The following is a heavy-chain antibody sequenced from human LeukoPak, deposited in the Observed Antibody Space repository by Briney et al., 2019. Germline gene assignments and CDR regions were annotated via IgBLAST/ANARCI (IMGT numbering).Heavy chain of an antibody. CDR3: AKVGTWELQRVFEN. V-gene: IGHV3-7*01. J-gene: IGHJ4*02. CDR2: VGRDGSEK. D-gene: IGHD1-26*01. CDR1: GFTFSDYW. Sequence: GGSLRLSCAASGFTFSDYWMTWVRQVPGKGLEGVANVGRDGSEKNYVDSVEGRFTISRDNAKKSLDLEMNSLRVEDTALYYCAKVGTWELQRVFENWGQGTLVTVSS.